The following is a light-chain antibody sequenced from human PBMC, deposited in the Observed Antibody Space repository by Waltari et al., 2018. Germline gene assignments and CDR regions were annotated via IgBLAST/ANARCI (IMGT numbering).Light chain of an antibody. J-gene: IGKJ2*01. CDR2: WAS. V-gene: IGKV4-1*01. Sequence: DIVMTQSPDSLPVSLGERATFHCKSSTSIFYRSNNKNYLAWYQHKPGQPPKLLISWASTRASGVPDRFSGSGSGTDFTLTINSVQAGDVAVYYCQQYYEGPATFGQGTKLEIK. CDR3: QQYYEGPAT. CDR1: TSIFYRSNNKNY.